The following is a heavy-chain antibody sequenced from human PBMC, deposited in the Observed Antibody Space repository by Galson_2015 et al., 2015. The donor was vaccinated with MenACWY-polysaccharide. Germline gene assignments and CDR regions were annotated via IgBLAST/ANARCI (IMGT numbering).Heavy chain of an antibody. D-gene: IGHD6-19*01. V-gene: IGHV3-33*01. CDR1: GLTFRSSD. J-gene: IGHJ3*02. CDR3: ARESSRIVFHAFDI. CDR2: ILNVGSPK. Sequence: SLRLSCAASGLTFRSSDMHWVRQAPGKGLEWVAVILNVGSPKAYADSVKGRFTISRDNSKNTLYLEMNSLRAEDTAVYYCARESSRIVFHAFDIWGQGTMVTVSS.